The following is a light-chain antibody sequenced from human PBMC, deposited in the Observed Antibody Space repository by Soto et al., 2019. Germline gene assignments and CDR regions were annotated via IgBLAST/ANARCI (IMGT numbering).Light chain of an antibody. J-gene: IGKJ1*01. CDR1: QGISTL. CDR3: QEALNEPWT. V-gene: IGKV1-13*02. CDR2: GAS. Sequence: AIQLTQSPSSLSASVGDRVTITCRASQGISTLLAWYQQKPGKAPKLLIWGASNLLSGVPARFSGSRSGTEFTLVISGLQPDDFATYYCQEALNEPWTFGQGTKVDIK.